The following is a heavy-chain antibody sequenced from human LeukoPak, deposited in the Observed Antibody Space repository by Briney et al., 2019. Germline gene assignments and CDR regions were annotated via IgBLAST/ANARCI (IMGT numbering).Heavy chain of an antibody. J-gene: IGHJ4*02. Sequence: GESLKISCKGSGYSFTTYWIGWVRQMPGEGLEWMGIIYPGDSGTRYSPSFQGQVTISVDKSISTAYLQWGSLKASDTAIYYCAKIDRQYCSRSSCYALDYWGQGTQVTVSS. CDR2: IYPGDSGT. D-gene: IGHD2-2*01. CDR3: AKIDRQYCSRSSCYALDY. CDR1: GYSFTTYW. V-gene: IGHV5-51*01.